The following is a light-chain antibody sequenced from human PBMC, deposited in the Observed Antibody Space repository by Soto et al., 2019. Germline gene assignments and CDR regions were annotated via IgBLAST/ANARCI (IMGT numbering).Light chain of an antibody. CDR1: SSDVGSYNL. J-gene: IGLJ3*02. CDR3: CSYAGSSTWV. Sequence: QSALTQPASVSGSPGQSITISCTGTSSDVGSYNLVSWYQQHPGKAPKLMISEVTKRPSGISARFSGSKSGNTASLTISGRQAEDESDYYCCSYAGSSTWVFGGGTQLTVL. V-gene: IGLV2-23*02. CDR2: EVT.